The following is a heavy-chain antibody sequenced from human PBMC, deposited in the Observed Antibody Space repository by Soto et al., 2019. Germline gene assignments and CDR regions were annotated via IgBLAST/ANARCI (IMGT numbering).Heavy chain of an antibody. CDR2: ITGSGDST. D-gene: IGHD2-21*02. CDR1: GFTFKSYS. V-gene: IGHV3-23*01. Sequence: QTGVSLRLSCSASGFTFKSYSVSWVRQAPGKGLEWVSVITGSGDSTYYADSVKGRFTISRDNSKNTLYLQMNTLRAEDTAVYYCAKELRHDYYLAYLAHWGQGTLVPVSP. J-gene: IGHJ4*02. CDR3: AKELRHDYYLAYLAH.